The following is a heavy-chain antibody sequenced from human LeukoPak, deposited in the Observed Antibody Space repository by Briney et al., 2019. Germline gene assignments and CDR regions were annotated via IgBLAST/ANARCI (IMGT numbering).Heavy chain of an antibody. CDR2: IYYSGST. V-gene: IGHV4-39*07. CDR3: ARDASPITMLRGSRFDP. Sequence: KTSETLSLTCTVSGGSISSSSYYWGWIRQPPGKGLEWIGYIYYSGSTYYNPSLKSRVTISVDMSKNQFSLKLNSVTAADTAVYYCARDASPITMLRGSRFDPWGQGTLVTVSS. D-gene: IGHD3-10*01. J-gene: IGHJ5*02. CDR1: GGSISSSSYY.